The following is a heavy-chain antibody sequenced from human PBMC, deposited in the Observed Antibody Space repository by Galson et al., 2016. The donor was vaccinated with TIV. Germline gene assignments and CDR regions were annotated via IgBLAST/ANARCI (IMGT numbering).Heavy chain of an antibody. CDR2: ISGYDTNT. Sequence: SVKVSCKASGGTFRTYSFNWVRQAPGQGLEWMGWISGYDTNTEYVQKLQDRVTMTKDTSTSTAYMELRSLRYDDTAVYYCARDAPYSSSWSIDYWGQGSLVTVSS. J-gene: IGHJ4*02. D-gene: IGHD6-13*01. V-gene: IGHV1-18*01. CDR3: ARDAPYSSSWSIDY. CDR1: GGTFRTYS.